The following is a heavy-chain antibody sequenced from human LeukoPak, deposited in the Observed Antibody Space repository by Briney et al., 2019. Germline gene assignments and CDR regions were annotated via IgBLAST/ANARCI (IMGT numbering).Heavy chain of an antibody. CDR2: ISAYNGNT. Sequence: ASVKVSYKASGYTFTSYGISWVRQAPGQGLEWMGWISAYNGNTNYAQKLQGRVTMTTDTSTSTAYMELRSLRSDDTAVYYCARGKTYYDFWSGYLTINYYYYYMDVWGKGTTVTVSS. J-gene: IGHJ6*03. CDR1: GYTFTSYG. D-gene: IGHD3-3*01. CDR3: ARGKTYYDFWSGYLTINYYYYYMDV. V-gene: IGHV1-18*01.